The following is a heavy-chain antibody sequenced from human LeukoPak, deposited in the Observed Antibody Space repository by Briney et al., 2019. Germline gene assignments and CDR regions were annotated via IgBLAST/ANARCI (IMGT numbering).Heavy chain of an antibody. Sequence: PGGSLRLSCTAPGFTFGDYAMSWFRQAPGKGLEWVGFIRSKAYGGTTEYAASVKGRFTISRDDSKSIAYLQMNSLKTEDTAVYYCTTGHYYDSSGYYYDAFDIWGQGTMVTVSS. V-gene: IGHV3-49*03. D-gene: IGHD3-22*01. CDR1: GFTFGDYA. CDR3: TTGHYYDSSGYYYDAFDI. CDR2: IRSKAYGGTT. J-gene: IGHJ3*02.